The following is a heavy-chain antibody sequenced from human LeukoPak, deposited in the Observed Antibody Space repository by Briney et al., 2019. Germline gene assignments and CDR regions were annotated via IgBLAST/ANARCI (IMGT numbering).Heavy chain of an antibody. Sequence: GASVKVSCKASGYTFINYDINWVRQATGQGLEWMGWMNPNSGNTGYAQKFQGRVTVTRNTSISTAYMELSSLGSEDTAVYYCARARGWGTPFDYWGQGTLVTVSS. J-gene: IGHJ4*02. V-gene: IGHV1-8*03. CDR1: GYTFINYD. CDR2: MNPNSGNT. CDR3: ARARGWGTPFDY. D-gene: IGHD6-19*01.